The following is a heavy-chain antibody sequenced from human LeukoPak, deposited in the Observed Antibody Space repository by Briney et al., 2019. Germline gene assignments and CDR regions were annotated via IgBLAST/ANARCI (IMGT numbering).Heavy chain of an antibody. J-gene: IGHJ5*02. CDR1: GGTFSSYG. CDR3: AGMTTVTTNWFDP. V-gene: IGHV1-8*02. D-gene: IGHD4-17*01. Sequence: ASVKVSCKASGGTFSSYGISWVRQAPGQGLEWMGWMNPNSGNTGYAQKFQGRVTMTRNTSISTAYMELSSLRSEDTAVYYCAGMTTVTTNWFDPWGQGTLVTVSS. CDR2: MNPNSGNT.